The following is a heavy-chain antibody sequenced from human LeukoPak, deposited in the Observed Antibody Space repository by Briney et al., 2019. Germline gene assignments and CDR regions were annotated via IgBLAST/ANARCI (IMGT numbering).Heavy chain of an antibody. CDR1: GFTFSSYA. CDR2: ISGSGGST. Sequence: PAGGSLRLSCAASGFTFSSYAMSWVRQAPGKGLEWVSAISGSGGSTYYADSVKGRFTISRDNSKNTLYLQMNSLRAEDTAVYYCAKGLVRGVIITHYFDYWGQGTLVTVSS. CDR3: AKGLVRGVIITHYFDY. D-gene: IGHD3-10*01. J-gene: IGHJ4*02. V-gene: IGHV3-23*01.